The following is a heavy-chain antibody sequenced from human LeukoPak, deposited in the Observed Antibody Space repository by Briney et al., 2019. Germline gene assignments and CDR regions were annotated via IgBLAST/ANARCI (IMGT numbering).Heavy chain of an antibody. CDR1: GGSISSYY. D-gene: IGHD2-15*01. CDR3: ARIGDIGCSGGSCYSSYYYMDV. J-gene: IGHJ6*03. V-gene: IGHV4-4*07. CDR2: IYTSGST. Sequence: PSETLSLTCTVSGGSISSYYWSWIRQPAGKGLEWIGRIYTSGSTNYNPSLKSRVTMSVDTSKNQFSLKLSSVTAADTAGYYCARIGDIGCSGGSCYSSYYYMDVWGKGTTVTISS.